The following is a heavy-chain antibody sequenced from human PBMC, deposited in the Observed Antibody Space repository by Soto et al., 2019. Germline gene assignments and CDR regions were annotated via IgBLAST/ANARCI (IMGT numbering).Heavy chain of an antibody. CDR2: IYSSGST. CDR3: ARKGSGWPHDASDV. Sequence: QVQLQESGPGLVKPSQTLSRTCTVSGGSMSSGSYYWSWIRQHPGKGLEWIGYIYSSGSTYYNPSLKGRVTISLDTSKNHFSLKLSSVTAADTAVYYCARKGSGWPHDASDVWGQGTMVTVSS. J-gene: IGHJ3*01. D-gene: IGHD6-19*01. V-gene: IGHV4-31*03. CDR1: GGSMSSGSYY.